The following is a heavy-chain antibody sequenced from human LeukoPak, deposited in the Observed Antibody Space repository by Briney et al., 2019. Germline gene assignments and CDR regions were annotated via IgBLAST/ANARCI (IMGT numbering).Heavy chain of an antibody. Sequence: SVKVSCKASGGTFSSYAISWVRQAPGQGLEWMGRIIPILGIANYAQKFQGRVTITADKSTSTAYMELSSLRSEDTAVYYCARDRGYSSGWYSNRGQGTLVTVSS. D-gene: IGHD6-19*01. V-gene: IGHV1-69*04. CDR3: ARDRGYSSGWYSN. CDR2: IIPILGIA. CDR1: GGTFSSYA. J-gene: IGHJ4*02.